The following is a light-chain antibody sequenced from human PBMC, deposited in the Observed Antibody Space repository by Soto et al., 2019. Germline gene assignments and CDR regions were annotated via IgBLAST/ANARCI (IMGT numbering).Light chain of an antibody. CDR3: QQFDTSPFT. V-gene: IGKV3-20*01. CDR1: QSVGFTY. CDR2: AAS. Sequence: EIVLTQSPGTLSLSPGERATLSCRASQSVGFTYLAWYQQKPGQAPRLLIYAASSRATGILDRFSGSGSGTDFTLTISSLEPEDFAVYYCQQFDTSPFTFGQGTKLEIK. J-gene: IGKJ2*01.